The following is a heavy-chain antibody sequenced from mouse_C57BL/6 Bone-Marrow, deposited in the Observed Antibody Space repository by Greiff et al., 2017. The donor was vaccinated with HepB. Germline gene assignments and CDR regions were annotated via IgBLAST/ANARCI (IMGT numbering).Heavy chain of an antibody. CDR1: GFNIKNTY. CDR3: AHNYHGSSRYDFDC. CDR2: IDPANGNT. Sequence: EVQLQQSVAELVRPGASVKLSCTASGFNIKNTYMHWVKQRPEQGLEWIGRIDPANGNTKYAPKFQGKATITADTSSNTAYLQLNSLTSEDTAIYFCAHNYHGSSRYDFDCWGQGTTLTVSS. V-gene: IGHV14-3*01. D-gene: IGHD1-1*01. J-gene: IGHJ2*01.